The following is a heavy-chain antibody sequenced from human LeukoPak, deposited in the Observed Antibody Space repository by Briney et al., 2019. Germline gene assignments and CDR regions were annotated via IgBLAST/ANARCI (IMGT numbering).Heavy chain of an antibody. V-gene: IGHV1-46*01. CDR2: INPSGGIT. Sequence: GASVKVSCKASGYTFTRYYMHWVRQAPGQGLEWMGTINPSGGITSYAQKFQGRVTMTTDTSTSTVYMELTSLRSEDTAVYYCASSLRTGYSSQGAFDIWGQGTMVSVSS. D-gene: IGHD6-13*01. CDR1: GYTFTRYY. J-gene: IGHJ3*02. CDR3: ASSLRTGYSSQGAFDI.